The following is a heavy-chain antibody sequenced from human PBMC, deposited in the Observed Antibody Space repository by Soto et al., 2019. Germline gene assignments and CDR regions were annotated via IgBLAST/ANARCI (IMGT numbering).Heavy chain of an antibody. V-gene: IGHV4-34*01. J-gene: IGHJ4*02. Sequence: SETLSLTRAVYGGSFSGYYWGWIRQPPGKGLEWIGEINHRGSTNYNPSLKSRVTMSVDTSKNQFSLKLSSVTAADTAVYYCARGGRIVGATALFDYWGQGALVTVSS. D-gene: IGHD1-26*01. CDR3: ARGGRIVGATALFDY. CDR1: GGSFSGYY. CDR2: INHRGST.